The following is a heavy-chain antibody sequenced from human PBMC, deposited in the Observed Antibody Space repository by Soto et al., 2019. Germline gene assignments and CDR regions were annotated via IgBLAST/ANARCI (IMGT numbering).Heavy chain of an antibody. CDR2: IYHSGST. V-gene: IGHV4-4*02. Sequence: SETLSLTCAVSGDSISRSYWWSWVRQLPGKGLDWIGEIYHSGSTIYNPSLQGRVTLSVDKSKNEFSLKMSSVTDADTAVYYCTSKFGQLLADAFDIWGQGTMVTVS. CDR3: TSKFGQLLADAFDI. D-gene: IGHD3-10*01. CDR1: GDSISRSYW. J-gene: IGHJ3*02.